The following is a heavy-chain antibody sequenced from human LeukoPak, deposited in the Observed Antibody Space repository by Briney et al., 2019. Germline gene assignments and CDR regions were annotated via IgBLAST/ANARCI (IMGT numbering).Heavy chain of an antibody. CDR3: ARAVELPDWFDP. Sequence: GGSLRLSCAASGFSFSDYYMNWIRQAPGGGLECVAYISSSSSTIHYADSVKGRFTISRDNAKNSLFLQMNNLRDEDTAIYYCARAVELPDWFDPWGQGTLATVSS. V-gene: IGHV3-11*01. D-gene: IGHD1-26*01. CDR1: GFSFSDYY. J-gene: IGHJ5*02. CDR2: ISSSSSTI.